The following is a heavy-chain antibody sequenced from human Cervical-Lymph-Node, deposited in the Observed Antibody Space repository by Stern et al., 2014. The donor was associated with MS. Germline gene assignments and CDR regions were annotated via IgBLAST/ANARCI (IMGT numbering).Heavy chain of an antibody. Sequence: VHLVEYGSELKKPGASGKVSCKTSGYTFTNYAMNWVRQAPGQGLEWMGWISTDTGNPTYAQGFTGRCVFTLDTSVSTAYLQINSLTSEDTAVYYCARGSGDYSLGLVDYWGQGTLVTVSS. CDR2: ISTDTGNP. D-gene: IGHD4-17*01. CDR3: ARGSGDYSLGLVDY. J-gene: IGHJ4*02. V-gene: IGHV7-4-1*02. CDR1: GYTFTNYA.